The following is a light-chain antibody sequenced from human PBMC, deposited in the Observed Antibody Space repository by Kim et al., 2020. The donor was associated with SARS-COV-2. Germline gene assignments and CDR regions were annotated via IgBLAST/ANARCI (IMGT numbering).Light chain of an antibody. CDR1: SPRTVCHY. V-gene: IGLV1-47*01. CDR2: RNN. Sequence: DTICSSRGSPRTVCHYLYWYRQLPGTAPQIPIYRNNHRPKGVPDRFSGSKSRTSASLAISGLRSEDEADYYCAAWDDSLSGVVFGGGTQLTVL. CDR3: AAWDDSLSGVV. J-gene: IGLJ2*01.